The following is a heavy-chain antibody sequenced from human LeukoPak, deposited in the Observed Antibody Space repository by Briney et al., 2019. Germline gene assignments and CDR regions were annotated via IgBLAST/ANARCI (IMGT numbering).Heavy chain of an antibody. V-gene: IGHV3-21*01. CDR2: ISSSSSYI. J-gene: IGHJ3*02. D-gene: IGHD1-1*01. CDR3: ARDPQDWNDGAFDI. Sequence: GGSLRLSCAASGFTFSSYSMNWVRQAPGKGLEWVSSISSSSSYIYYADSVKGRFTISRDNAKNSLYLQMNSLRAEDTAVYYCARDPQDWNDGAFDIWGQGTMVTVSS. CDR1: GFTFSSYS.